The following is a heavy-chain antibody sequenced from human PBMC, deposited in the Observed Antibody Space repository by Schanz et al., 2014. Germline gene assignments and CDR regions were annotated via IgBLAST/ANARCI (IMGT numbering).Heavy chain of an antibody. CDR2: IWYDGSNK. D-gene: IGHD1-7*01. CDR1: GFTFSDYY. V-gene: IGHV3-33*08. CDR3: AKGMELLPVYFHY. J-gene: IGHJ4*02. Sequence: QVQLVDSGGGLVKPGGSLRLSCAASGFTFSDYYMTWIRQAPGKGLEWVAVIWYDGSNKYYSDSVKGRFTISRDNSKNTLYLQMNSLRAEDTAVYYCAKGMELLPVYFHYWGQGTLVTVSS.